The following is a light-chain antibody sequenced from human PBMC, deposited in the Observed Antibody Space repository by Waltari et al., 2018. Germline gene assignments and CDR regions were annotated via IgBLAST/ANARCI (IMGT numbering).Light chain of an antibody. CDR3: QSYDNRLNASV. Sequence: QSVLTQLPSVSGAPGQRVTVGCTGSSSNIGAGYAVHWYQHLPGTAPKRLIHGNRNRPSGVPDRFSGSKSGTSASLAITGLQAEDEADYYCQSYDNRLNASVFGGGTKLTVL. CDR2: GNR. CDR1: SSNIGAGYA. V-gene: IGLV1-40*01. J-gene: IGLJ3*02.